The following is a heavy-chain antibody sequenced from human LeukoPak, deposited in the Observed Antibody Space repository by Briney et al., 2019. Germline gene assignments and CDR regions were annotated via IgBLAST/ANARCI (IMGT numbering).Heavy chain of an antibody. CDR2: IRYDGSNK. CDR1: GFTFSSYG. Sequence: PGGSLRLSCAASGFTFSSYGMHWVRQAPGKGLEWVAFIRYDGSNKYYADSVKGRFTISRDNSKNTLYLQMNSLRAEDTAVYYCAKERPGPYGDYGPMGVWGKGTTVTISS. J-gene: IGHJ6*03. V-gene: IGHV3-30*02. CDR3: AKERPGPYGDYGPMGV. D-gene: IGHD4-17*01.